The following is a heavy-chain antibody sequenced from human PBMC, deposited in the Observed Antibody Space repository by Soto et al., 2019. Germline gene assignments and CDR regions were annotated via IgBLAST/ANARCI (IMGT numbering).Heavy chain of an antibody. D-gene: IGHD1-1*01. V-gene: IGHV3-21*01. CDR2: LLRSGAYT. J-gene: IGHJ6*02. Sequence: EVQLVESGGGQVMPGGSLRLSCIASGFSFSTYSMNWVRQAQGQGLEWVSSLLRSGAYTYYADSLKGRLTISRAIGKKSLSLQPISVRAEKTSVYYSASSTSLGGMDVWGQGTTVTVSS. CDR3: ASSTSLGGMDV. CDR1: GFSFSTYS.